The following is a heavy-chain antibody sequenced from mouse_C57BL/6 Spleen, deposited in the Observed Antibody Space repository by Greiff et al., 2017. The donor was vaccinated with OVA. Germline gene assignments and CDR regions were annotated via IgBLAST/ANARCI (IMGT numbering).Heavy chain of an antibody. J-gene: IGHJ4*01. V-gene: IGHV1-55*01. Sequence: QVQLQQPGAELVKPGASVKISCKASGYTFTSYWITWVKQRPGQGLDWIGDIYPGSGSPNYNEKLKSKATLTVDTSSSTAYMQLSSLTSEDSAVYYCATYYGNYGDYYAMDYWGQGTSVTVSS. CDR3: ATYYGNYGDYYAMDY. CDR2: IYPGSGSP. D-gene: IGHD2-10*01. CDR1: GYTFTSYW.